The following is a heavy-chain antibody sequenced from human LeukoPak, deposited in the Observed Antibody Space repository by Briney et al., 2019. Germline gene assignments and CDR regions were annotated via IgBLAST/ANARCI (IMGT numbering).Heavy chain of an antibody. J-gene: IGHJ4*02. Sequence: PGGSLRLSCAASGFTFSSYAMSWVRQAPGKGLEWVSAISGSGGSTYYAASVTGRFTTSRANSKNTSYLQWNSLRAEDTAVYYCAKDPRGYSYAKGGDYWGQGTLVTVSS. D-gene: IGHD5-18*01. CDR1: GFTFSSYA. V-gene: IGHV3-23*01. CDR3: AKDPRGYSYAKGGDY. CDR2: ISGSGGST.